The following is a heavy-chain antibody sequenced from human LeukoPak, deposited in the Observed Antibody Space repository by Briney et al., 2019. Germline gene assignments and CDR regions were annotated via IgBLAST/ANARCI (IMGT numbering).Heavy chain of an antibody. CDR3: AKDSDGYDYFDY. V-gene: IGHV3-30*18. CDR2: ISYDGSNK. J-gene: IGHJ4*02. CDR1: GFTFSSYG. Sequence: GRSLRLPCAASGFTFSSYGMHWVRQAPGKGLEWVAVISYDGSNKYYADSVKGRFTISRDNSKNTLYLQMNSLRAEDTAVYYCAKDSDGYDYFDYWGQGTLVTVSS. D-gene: IGHD5-12*01.